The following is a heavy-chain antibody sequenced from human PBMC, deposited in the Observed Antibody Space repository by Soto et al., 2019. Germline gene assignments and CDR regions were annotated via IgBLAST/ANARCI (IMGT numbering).Heavy chain of an antibody. CDR3: ARGGICSGGSCYSNNWFDP. Sequence: SVKVSCKASGGTFSSYAISWVRQAPGQGLEWMGGIIPIFGTANYAQKFQGRVTITADKSTSTAYMELSSLRSEDTAVYYCARGGICSGGSCYSNNWFDPWGQGTLVTVSS. CDR1: GGTFSSYA. CDR2: IIPIFGTA. J-gene: IGHJ5*02. V-gene: IGHV1-69*06. D-gene: IGHD2-15*01.